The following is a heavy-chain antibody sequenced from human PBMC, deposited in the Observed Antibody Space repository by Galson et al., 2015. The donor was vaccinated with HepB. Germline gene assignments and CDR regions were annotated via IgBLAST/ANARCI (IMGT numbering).Heavy chain of an antibody. CDR2: TYYRSKWYN. CDR1: GDIFPTNSPP. D-gene: IGHD3-10*01. Sequence: CAISGDIFPTNSPPWNRTRQSPSRGLEWLGRTYYRSKWYNDYAVSVKSRITINPDTSKNQFSLQLNSVTPEDTAVYYCAKSMVRLLGAFDIWGQGTMVTVSS. CDR3: AKSMVRLLGAFDI. J-gene: IGHJ3*02. V-gene: IGHV6-1*01.